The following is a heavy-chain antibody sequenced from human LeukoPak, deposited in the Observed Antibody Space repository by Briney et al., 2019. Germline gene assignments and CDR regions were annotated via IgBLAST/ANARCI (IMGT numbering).Heavy chain of an antibody. V-gene: IGHV1-2*02. CDR1: GYTFTGYY. D-gene: IGHD5-18*01. CDR3: ARDKVTAMGYYFDY. J-gene: IGHJ4*02. CDR2: INLNSGGT. Sequence: GASVKVSCKASGYTFTGYYMHWVRQAPGQGLEWMGWINLNSGGTNYAQKFQGRVTMTRDTSISTAYMELSRLRSDDTAVYYCARDKVTAMGYYFDYWGQGTLVTVSS.